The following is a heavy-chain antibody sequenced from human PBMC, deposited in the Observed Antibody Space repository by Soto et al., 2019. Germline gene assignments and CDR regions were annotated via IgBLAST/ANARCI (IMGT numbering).Heavy chain of an antibody. Sequence: WISKTPGKGLEWVSAISGSGGSTYYADSVKGRFTISRDNSKNTLYLQMNSLRAEDTAVYYCALSVVQYPPFDYWGQGTLVTVSS. CDR3: ALSVVQYPPFDY. J-gene: IGHJ4*02. V-gene: IGHV3-23*01. D-gene: IGHD4-4*01. CDR2: ISGSGGST.